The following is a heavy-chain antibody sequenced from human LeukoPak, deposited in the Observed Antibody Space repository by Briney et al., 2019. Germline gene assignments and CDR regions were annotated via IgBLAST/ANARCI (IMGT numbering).Heavy chain of an antibody. J-gene: IGHJ4*02. CDR1: GFTFGTYG. D-gene: IGHD3-9*01. V-gene: IGHV3-30*02. CDR2: IWHNGSKK. CDR3: VRDLLTLPQKYFDS. Sequence: PGGSLRLSCAASGFTFGTYGMHWVRQAPGKGLEWGAFIWHNGSKKYYGDSMKGRVTISRDNFKNTMWLQMSSLRAEDTAVYYCVRDLLTLPQKYFDSWGQGTLVSVSS.